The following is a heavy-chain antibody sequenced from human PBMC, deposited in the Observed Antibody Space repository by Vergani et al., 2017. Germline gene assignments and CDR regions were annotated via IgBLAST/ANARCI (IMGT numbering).Heavy chain of an antibody. CDR3: AREGGRVTIFGVVDYYFDY. J-gene: IGHJ4*02. D-gene: IGHD3-3*01. CDR1: GFTFSSYW. V-gene: IGHV3-7*01. CDR2: IKQDGSEK. Sequence: EVQLLESGGGLVQPGGSLRLSCAASGFTFSSYWMSWVRQAPGKGLEWVANIKQDGSEKYYVDSVKGRFTISRDNAKNSLYLQMNSLRAEDTAVYYCAREGGRVTIFGVVDYYFDYWGQGTLVTVSS.